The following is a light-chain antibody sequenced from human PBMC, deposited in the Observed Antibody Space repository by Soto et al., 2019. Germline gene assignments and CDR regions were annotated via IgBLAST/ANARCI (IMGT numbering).Light chain of an antibody. CDR1: QSVTSNY. Sequence: EIVLTQSPGTLSLSPGDRATLSCRASQSVTSNYLAWYQQKPGQAPRLLLYGASRRAICIPDRFSGSGSGTDFTLTISRREPEDFAVYYCQQYDTSPPLTFGGGTKVEIK. V-gene: IGKV3-20*01. CDR2: GAS. CDR3: QQYDTSPPLT. J-gene: IGKJ4*01.